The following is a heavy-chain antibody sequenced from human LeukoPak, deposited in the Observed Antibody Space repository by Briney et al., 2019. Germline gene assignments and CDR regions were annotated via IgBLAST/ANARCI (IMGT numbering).Heavy chain of an antibody. CDR2: ISGSGGST. V-gene: IGHV3-23*01. J-gene: IGHJ4*02. Sequence: GGSLRLSCAASGFTFTSYAMSWVRQAPGNGLEWVSGISGSGGSTYYADSVKGRFTISRDNSKNTLYLQVNSLRAEDTAIYYCAKDRGSGTGYYFDDWGQGTLVTVSS. D-gene: IGHD1-14*01. CDR3: AKDRGSGTGYYFDD. CDR1: GFTFTSYA.